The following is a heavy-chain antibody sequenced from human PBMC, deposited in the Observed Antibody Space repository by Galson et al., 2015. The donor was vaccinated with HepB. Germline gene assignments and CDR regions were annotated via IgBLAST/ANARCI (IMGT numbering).Heavy chain of an antibody. J-gene: IGHJ4*02. D-gene: IGHD3-10*01. V-gene: IGHV3-7*03. CDR2: IRYDEYEY. CDR1: GFSFSDYW. CDR3: VRDRTYKGGNFFDF. Sequence: SLRLSCAASGFSFSDYWMSWIRQAPGKRPEWVANIRYDEYEYYYADFVKGRFTISRDNARNSVFLQMSSLRRDDTAVYYCVRDRTYKGGNFFDFWGQGALVTASS.